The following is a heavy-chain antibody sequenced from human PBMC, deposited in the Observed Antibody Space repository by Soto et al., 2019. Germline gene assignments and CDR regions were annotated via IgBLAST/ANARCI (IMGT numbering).Heavy chain of an antibody. V-gene: IGHV1-18*01. CDR3: ARGLYVHSSGWFFDY. Sequence: ASVKVSCKASGYTFTSYGISWVRQAPGQGLEWMGWISAYNGNTNYAQKLQGRVTMTTDTSTSTAYMELRSLRSDDTAVYYCARGLYVHSSGWFFDYWGQGTLVTVSS. J-gene: IGHJ4*02. D-gene: IGHD6-19*01. CDR1: GYTFTSYG. CDR2: ISAYNGNT.